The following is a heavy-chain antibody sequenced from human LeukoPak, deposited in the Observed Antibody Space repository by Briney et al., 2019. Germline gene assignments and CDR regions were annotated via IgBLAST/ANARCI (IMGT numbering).Heavy chain of an antibody. D-gene: IGHD3-10*01. J-gene: IGHJ5*02. CDR3: ARGYTYYYGSGSAGGFDP. CDR2: MNPNSGKT. CDR1: GYTFTSYD. V-gene: IGHV1-8*01. Sequence: ASVKVSCKASGYTFTSYDINWVRPATRQGREWMGWMNPNSGKTGYVQKFQGRVTMTRNTSISTAYMELSSLRSEDTAVYYCARGYTYYYGSGSAGGFDPWGQGTLVTASS.